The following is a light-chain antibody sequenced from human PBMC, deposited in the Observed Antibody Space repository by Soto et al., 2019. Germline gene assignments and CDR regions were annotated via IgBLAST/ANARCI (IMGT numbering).Light chain of an antibody. CDR3: SSHNPIGTLQI. CDR1: SSDVGGYKY. V-gene: IGLV2-14*01. Sequence: QSALTQPASVSGSPGQSITISCTGTSSDVGGYKYVSWYQQHPGKAPKLMIYEVSNRPSGVSDRFSGSKSGNTASLAISGLQPEDEADYYCSSHNPIGTLQIFGPGTKLTVL. J-gene: IGLJ1*01. CDR2: EVS.